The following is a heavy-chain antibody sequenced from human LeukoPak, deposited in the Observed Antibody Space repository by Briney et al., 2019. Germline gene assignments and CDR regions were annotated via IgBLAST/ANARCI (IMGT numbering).Heavy chain of an antibody. CDR3: VREGYFVFDF. V-gene: IGHV3-7*01. CDR1: GFTFSTYW. CDR2: TEKDGSEK. J-gene: IGHJ4*02. Sequence: GGSLRLSCGASGFTFSTYWMSWVRQAPGKGLEWVANTEKDGSEKYYVDSVKGRFTISRDNAKNSLYLQMNSLRVEDTAVYYCVREGYFVFDFWGQGALVTVSS. D-gene: IGHD2-21*01.